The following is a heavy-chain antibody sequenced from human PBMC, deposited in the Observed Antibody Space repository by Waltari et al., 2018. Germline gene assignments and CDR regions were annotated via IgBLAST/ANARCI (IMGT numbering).Heavy chain of an antibody. V-gene: IGHV3-23*01. D-gene: IGHD6-6*01. CDR3: VKVGSSSPAYDY. CDR2: STMRGGGA. Sequence: EVQLLESGGGLVQPGGSLRLSCDASGFTFRMFAMGWVRQAPGKGLEGVSSSTMRGGGAYYADFVKGRFTISRDNSENTLFLQMNSLSAEDTAVYYCVKVGSSSPAYDYWGQGTQVTVSS. J-gene: IGHJ4*02. CDR1: GFTFRMFA.